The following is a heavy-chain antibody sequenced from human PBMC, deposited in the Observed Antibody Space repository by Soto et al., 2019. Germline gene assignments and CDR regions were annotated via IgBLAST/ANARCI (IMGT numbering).Heavy chain of an antibody. V-gene: IGHV3-30*18. J-gene: IGHJ6*02. CDR1: GFTFSSYG. D-gene: IGHD2-2*01. CDR2: ISYDGSNK. CDR3: AKDRNIVVVPAAMYAENYYYYYYGMDV. Sequence: GGSLRLSCAASGFTFSSYGMHWVRQAPGKGLEWVAVISYDGSNKYYADSVKGRFTISRDNSKNTLYLQMNSLRAEDTAVYYCAKDRNIVVVPAAMYAENYYYYYYGMDVWGQGTTVTVSS.